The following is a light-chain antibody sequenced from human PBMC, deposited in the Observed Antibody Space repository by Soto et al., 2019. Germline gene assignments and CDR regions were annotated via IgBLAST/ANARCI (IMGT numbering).Light chain of an antibody. Sequence: DIQMTQSPSTLSASVGDRVTITCRASQGISTWIAWYRQKPGKAPELLIYDASSLQSGVPSRFSGSGSGTDFTLTISSLQPEDFATYYCQQVNSFPLTFGGGTKVDIK. CDR2: DAS. J-gene: IGKJ4*01. V-gene: IGKV1-12*01. CDR1: QGISTW. CDR3: QQVNSFPLT.